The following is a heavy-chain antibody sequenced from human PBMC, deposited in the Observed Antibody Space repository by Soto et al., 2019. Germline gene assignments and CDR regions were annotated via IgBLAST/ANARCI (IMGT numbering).Heavy chain of an antibody. CDR3: ASADLAWRDY. Sequence: GESLRLSCAASGFTFSNAWMSWVRQAPAKGLEWVGRIKSKSDGGTTEYDAPMKGRFNISRDDSKKPLYLQMNSVKTEDSAVYYLASADLAWRDYWGQGTLVTVSS. V-gene: IGHV3-15*01. CDR1: GFTFSNAW. J-gene: IGHJ4*02. CDR2: IKSKSDGGTT. D-gene: IGHD3-3*01.